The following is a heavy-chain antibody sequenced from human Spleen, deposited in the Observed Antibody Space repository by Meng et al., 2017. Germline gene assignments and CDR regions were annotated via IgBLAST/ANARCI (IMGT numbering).Heavy chain of an antibody. CDR1: GGVSSSWSHQ. Sequence: PTLLKPSLTLSLTCTVSGGVSSSWSHQSPGNRLHPGKVLYWIDDIHYNASTSNNPSIKNEITKSLDMSKNQITLKLSSVTAADAAMLSFASARTGGYFDLWGQGALVTVSS. D-gene: IGHD2-8*02. CDR3: ASARTGGYFDL. V-gene: IGHV4-31*01. J-gene: IGHJ2*01. CDR2: IHYNAST.